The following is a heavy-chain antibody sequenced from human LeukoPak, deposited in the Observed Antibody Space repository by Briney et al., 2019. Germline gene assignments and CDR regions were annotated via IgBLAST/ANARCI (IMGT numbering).Heavy chain of an antibody. CDR1: GYTFTSYA. D-gene: IGHD2-2*01. J-gene: IGHJ6*04. V-gene: IGHV1-3*01. CDR3: ARGGGYCSSTSCYYYYGMDV. CDR2: INAGNGNT. Sequence: ASVKVSCKASGYTFTSYAMHWVRQAPGQRREWMGWINAGNGNTKYSQKFQGRVTITRDTSASTAYMELSRLRSEDTAVYYCARGGGYCSSTSCYYYYGMDVWGKGTTVTVSS.